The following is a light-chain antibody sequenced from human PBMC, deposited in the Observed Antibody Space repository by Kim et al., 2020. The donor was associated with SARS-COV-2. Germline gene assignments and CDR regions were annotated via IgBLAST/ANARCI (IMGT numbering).Light chain of an antibody. CDR2: WAS. CDR1: QSVLYSSNNKNY. CDR3: QHYYSTPLT. J-gene: IGKJ4*01. V-gene: IGKV4-1*01. Sequence: DIVMTQSPDSLAVSLGERATINCKSSQSVLYSSNNKNYLAWYQQKPGQPPKRLIYWASTRESGVPDRFSGSGSGTDFTLTISSLQAEDVAIYYCQHYYSTPLTFGGGTKVDIK.